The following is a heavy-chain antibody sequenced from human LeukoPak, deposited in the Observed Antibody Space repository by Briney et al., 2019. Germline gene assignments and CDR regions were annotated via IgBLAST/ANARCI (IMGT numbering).Heavy chain of an antibody. J-gene: IGHJ3*02. D-gene: IGHD3-10*01. Sequence: GGSLRLSCAASGFTFSTYSMNWVRQAPGKGLEWVSYISGTSSLIYYADSVKGRFTISRDNAKNSLYLQMNSLRAEDTAVYYCARVSNYYGSGSYYIPDAFDIWGQGTMVTVSS. CDR1: GFTFSTYS. CDR2: ISGTSSLI. V-gene: IGHV3-48*04. CDR3: ARVSNYYGSGSYYIPDAFDI.